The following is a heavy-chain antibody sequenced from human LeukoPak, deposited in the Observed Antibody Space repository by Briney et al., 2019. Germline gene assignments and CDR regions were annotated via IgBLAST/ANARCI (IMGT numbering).Heavy chain of an antibody. CDR1: GYTFTGYY. D-gene: IGHD2-8*01. Sequence: ASVKVSCKASGYTFTGYYMHWVRQAPGQGLEWMGWINPNSGGTNYAQKFQGRVTMIRDTSISTAYVELRRLTSDDTAVYYCARVWPCSNGVCPDVFEYWGQGTLVTVSS. CDR3: ARVWPCSNGVCPDVFEY. V-gene: IGHV1-2*02. J-gene: IGHJ4*02. CDR2: INPNSGGT.